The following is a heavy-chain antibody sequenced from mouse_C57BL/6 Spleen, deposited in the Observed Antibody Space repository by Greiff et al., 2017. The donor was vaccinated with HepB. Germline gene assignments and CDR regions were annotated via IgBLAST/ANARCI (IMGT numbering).Heavy chain of an antibody. D-gene: IGHD1-1*01. J-gene: IGHJ1*03. CDR3: ARMYYYGSIYGYFDV. CDR2: INPNNVGT. Sequence: EVQLQQSGPELVKPGASVKIPCKASGYTFTDYNMDWVKQSHGKSLEWIGDINPNNVGTIYNQKFKGKATLTVDKSSSTAYMELRSLTSEGTAVYYCARMYYYGSIYGYFDVWGTGTTVTVSS. V-gene: IGHV1-18*01. CDR1: GYTFTDYN.